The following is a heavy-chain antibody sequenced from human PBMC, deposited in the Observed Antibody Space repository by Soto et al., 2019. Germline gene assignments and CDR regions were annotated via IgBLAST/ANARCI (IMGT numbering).Heavy chain of an antibody. J-gene: IGHJ5*02. CDR1: GYTFSSYG. CDR2: ISLYNGNT. V-gene: IGHV1-18*01. D-gene: IGHD2-15*01. Sequence: QVQLVQSGPEVKKPGASVKVSCKASGYTFSSYGVSWVRQAPGQGLEWMGWISLYNGNTHYAQKLQGRVTMTTGTSTSTAYMELRSLGSDDTAVYYCARGGLGYCSGGSCPQNWFDPWGQGTLVTVSS. CDR3: ARGGLGYCSGGSCPQNWFDP.